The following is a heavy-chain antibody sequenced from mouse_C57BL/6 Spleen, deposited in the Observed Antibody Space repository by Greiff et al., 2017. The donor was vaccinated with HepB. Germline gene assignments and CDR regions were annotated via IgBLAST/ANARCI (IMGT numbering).Heavy chain of an antibody. V-gene: IGHV1-18*01. D-gene: IGHD1-1*01. J-gene: IGHJ4*01. CDR3: ARSHYYGSSYLYYAMDY. CDR2: INPNNGGT. Sequence: EVQLQQSGPELVKPGASVKIPCKASGYTFTDYNMDWVKQSHGKSLEWIGDINPNNGGTIYNQKFKGKATLTVDKSSSKAYMELRSLTSEDTAVYYCARSHYYGSSYLYYAMDYWGQGTSVTVSS. CDR1: GYTFTDYN.